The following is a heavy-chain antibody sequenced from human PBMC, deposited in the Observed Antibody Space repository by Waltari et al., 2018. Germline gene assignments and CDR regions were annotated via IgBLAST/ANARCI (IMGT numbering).Heavy chain of an antibody. J-gene: IGHJ3*02. CDR3: ATWTGGSLGAFDN. V-gene: IGHV3-53*01. Sequence: EVQLVESGGGLIQPGGSLRLSCEVSGFTVSHNYIGWVRQAPGKGLEGVSVIYSGGDTYDADAVRGRFTISRDNSKNTLYLQMNSLRVEDTALYYCATWTGGSLGAFDNWGQGTMVTVSS. CDR1: GFTVSHNY. CDR2: IYSGGDT. D-gene: IGHD7-27*01.